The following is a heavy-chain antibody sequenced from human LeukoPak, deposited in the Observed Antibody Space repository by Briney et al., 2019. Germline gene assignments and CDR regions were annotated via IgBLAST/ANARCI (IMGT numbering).Heavy chain of an antibody. D-gene: IGHD1-26*01. J-gene: IGHJ5*02. CDR1: GGSISSYY. V-gene: IGHV4-4*07. CDR2: IYTSGST. CDR3: ARVSAGGGSEWVDN. Sequence: PSEPLSLTCTVSGGSISSYYWSWIRQPAGKGLEWIGRIYTSGSTNYNPSLKSRVTMSVDTSRTQFSLSLTSVTAADTAVYYCARVSAGGGSEWVDNWGQGTLVTVSS.